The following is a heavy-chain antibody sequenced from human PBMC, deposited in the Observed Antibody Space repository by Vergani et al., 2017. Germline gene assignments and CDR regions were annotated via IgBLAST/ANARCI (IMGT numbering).Heavy chain of an antibody. Sequence: QVQLVQSGAEVKKPGASVKVSCKASGYTFTGYYMHWVRQAPGQGLEWMGWINPTSGGTNYAQKFQGRVTMTRDTSISTAYMELSRLRSDDTAVYYCARDVHSGYETEGDYWGQGTLVTVSS. J-gene: IGHJ4*02. CDR3: ARDVHSGYETEGDY. V-gene: IGHV1-2*02. CDR1: GYTFTGYY. D-gene: IGHD5-12*01. CDR2: INPTSGGT.